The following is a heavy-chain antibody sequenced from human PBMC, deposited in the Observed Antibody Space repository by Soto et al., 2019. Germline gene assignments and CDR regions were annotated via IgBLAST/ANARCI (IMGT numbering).Heavy chain of an antibody. D-gene: IGHD6-19*01. Sequence: QVQLVQSRAEVKKPGASVKVSCKASGYTFTSDGFSWVRQATGQGLEWMGWISAYNGNTNYAQKLQGRVTMTTDTSTSTAYMELRSLRSDDTAVYYCARSYSSGWYGNWFDPWGQGTLVTVSS. CDR3: ARSYSSGWYGNWFDP. V-gene: IGHV1-18*04. CDR2: ISAYNGNT. J-gene: IGHJ5*02. CDR1: GYTFTSDG.